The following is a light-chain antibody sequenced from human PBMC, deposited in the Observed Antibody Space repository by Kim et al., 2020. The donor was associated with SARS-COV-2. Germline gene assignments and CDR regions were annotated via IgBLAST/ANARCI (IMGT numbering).Light chain of an antibody. V-gene: IGKV1-33*01. CDR3: QQYDDLVT. J-gene: IGKJ1*01. Sequence: DIQMTQSPSSLSASVGDRVTITCQASQDIYKYLSWFQQRPGRAPNLLIHEASKLETGVPSRFSGTGSGTNFTFTISSLQPEDMATYFCQQYDDLVTFGQGTKVDIK. CDR2: EAS. CDR1: QDIYKY.